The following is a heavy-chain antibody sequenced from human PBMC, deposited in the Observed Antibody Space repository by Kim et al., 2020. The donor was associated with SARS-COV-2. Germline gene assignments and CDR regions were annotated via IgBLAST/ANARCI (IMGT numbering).Heavy chain of an antibody. CDR3: SRLIDAYRQIPLDS. CDR1: GLSVSNSGYY. Sequence: SETLSLTCNVFGLSVSNSGYYWAWLRQSPEKGLEWIGIINYSGNTFYNPSLKSRVTLSLDMSKNHFSLELVSVTAADTAVYYCSRLIDAYRQIPLDSWGPGKLVTVSS. J-gene: IGHJ4*02. V-gene: IGHV4-39*01. D-gene: IGHD2-2*01. CDR2: INYSGNT.